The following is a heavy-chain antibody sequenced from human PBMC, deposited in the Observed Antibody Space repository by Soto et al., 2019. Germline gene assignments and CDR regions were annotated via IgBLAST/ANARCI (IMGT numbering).Heavy chain of an antibody. CDR3: ARAVPVVVAS. J-gene: IGHJ4*02. CDR1: GFIFSNYW. D-gene: IGHD2-15*01. CDR2: IKQDGSEK. Sequence: GGSLRLSCAASGFIFSNYWMSWVRQAPGKGLEWVANIKQDGSEKYFVDSVKGRFTISRDNAKNSLYLQMNSLRVEDTAVYYCARAVPVVVASWGRGTLVTVSS. V-gene: IGHV3-7*01.